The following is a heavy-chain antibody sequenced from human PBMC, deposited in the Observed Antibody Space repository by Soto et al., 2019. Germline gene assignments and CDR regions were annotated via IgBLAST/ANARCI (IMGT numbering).Heavy chain of an antibody. CDR1: GGSVSSGSYY. CDR2: IYYSGST. Sequence: QVQLQESGPGLVKPSETLSLTCTVSGGSVSSGSYYWSWIRQPPGKGLEWIGYIYYSGSTNYNPSPKSRVTISVDTSKNQFSLKLSSVTAADTAVYYCARDLVCSSTSCYAGAFDIWGQGTMVTVSS. CDR3: ARDLVCSSTSCYAGAFDI. J-gene: IGHJ3*02. D-gene: IGHD2-2*01. V-gene: IGHV4-61*01.